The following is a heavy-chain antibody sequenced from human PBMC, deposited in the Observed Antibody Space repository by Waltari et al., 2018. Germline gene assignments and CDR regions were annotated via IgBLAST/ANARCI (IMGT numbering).Heavy chain of an antibody. CDR3: ARTRYDSSGTWGY. CDR1: GGSFSGYY. V-gene: IGHV4-34*01. CDR2: INHSGST. Sequence: QVQLQQWGAGLLKPSETLSLTCAVYGGSFSGYYSSWIRQPPGKGLEWIGEINHSGSTNYNPSLKSRVTISVDTSKNQFSLKLSSVTAADTAVYYCARTRYDSSGTWGYWGQGTLVTVSS. J-gene: IGHJ4*02. D-gene: IGHD3-22*01.